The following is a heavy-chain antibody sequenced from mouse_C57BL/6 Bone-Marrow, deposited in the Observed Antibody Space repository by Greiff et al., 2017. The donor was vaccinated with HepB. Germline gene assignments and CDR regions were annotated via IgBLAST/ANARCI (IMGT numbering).Heavy chain of an antibody. D-gene: IGHD2-4*01. CDR2: ISSGGGYI. J-gene: IGHJ3*01. CDR3: TRGPHYYDYDSFAY. Sequence: EVQRVESGAGLVKPGGSLKLSCAASGFTFSSYAMSWVRQTPEKRLEWVAYISSGGGYIYYADTVKGRFTISRDNARTTLYLQMSSLKSEDTAMYYCTRGPHYYDYDSFAYWGQGTLVTVSA. CDR1: GFTFSSYA. V-gene: IGHV5-9-1*02.